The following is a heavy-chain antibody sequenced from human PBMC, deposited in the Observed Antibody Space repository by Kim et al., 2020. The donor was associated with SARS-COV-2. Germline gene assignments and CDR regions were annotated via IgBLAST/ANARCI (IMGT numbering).Heavy chain of an antibody. CDR2: INPSGGST. CDR3: ARGRRVVVVTAIPSAFDY. J-gene: IGHJ4*02. D-gene: IGHD2-21*02. V-gene: IGHV1-46*01. CDR1: GYTFTSYY. Sequence: ASVKVSCKASGYTFTSYYMHWVRQAPGQGLEWMGIINPSGGSTSYAQKFQGRVTMTRDTSTSTVYMELSSLRSEDTAVYYCARGRRVVVVTAIPSAFDYWGQGTLVTVSS.